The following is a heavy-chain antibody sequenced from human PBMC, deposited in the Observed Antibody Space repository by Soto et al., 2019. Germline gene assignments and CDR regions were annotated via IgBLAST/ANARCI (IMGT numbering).Heavy chain of an antibody. J-gene: IGHJ4*02. Sequence: ASVKVSCKASGNTFTSYDINWVRQATGHGLEWMGWVNPNSGNIGYAQKFQGRVTMTRDTAIRTAYMEVSRLRSDDTAVYYCARGRASGSYYLLDYWGQGTLVTVSS. D-gene: IGHD3-10*01. CDR1: GNTFTSYD. CDR2: VNPNSGNI. CDR3: ARGRASGSYYLLDY. V-gene: IGHV1-8*01.